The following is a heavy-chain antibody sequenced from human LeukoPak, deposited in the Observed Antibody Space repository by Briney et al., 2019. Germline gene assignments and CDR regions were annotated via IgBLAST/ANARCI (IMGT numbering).Heavy chain of an antibody. CDR2: IYYSGST. CDR3: ARQNPDDFWSGYYLYWFDP. CDR1: GGSISSSSYY. D-gene: IGHD3-3*01. Sequence: SETLSLTCTVSGGSISSSSYYWGWIRQPPGKGLEWIGSIYYSGSTYYNPSLKSRVTISVDTSKNQFSLKLSSVTAADTAVYYCARQNPDDFWSGYYLYWFDPWRQGTLVTVSS. J-gene: IGHJ5*02. V-gene: IGHV4-39*01.